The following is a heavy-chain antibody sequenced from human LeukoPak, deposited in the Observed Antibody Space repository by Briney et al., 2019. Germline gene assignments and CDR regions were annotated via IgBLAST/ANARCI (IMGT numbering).Heavy chain of an antibody. CDR2: IKQDGSEK. V-gene: IGHV3-7*01. D-gene: IGHD3-3*01. CDR3: ARDTTAYYDFWSGYYYGGYYMYYFDY. Sequence: PGGSLRLSCAASGFTFSSYWMSWVRQAPGKGLEWVANIKQDGSEKYYVDSVKGRFTISRDNAKNSLYLQMNSLRAEDTAVYYCARDTTAYYDFWSGYYYGGYYMYYFDYWGQGTLATVSS. J-gene: IGHJ4*02. CDR1: GFTFSSYW.